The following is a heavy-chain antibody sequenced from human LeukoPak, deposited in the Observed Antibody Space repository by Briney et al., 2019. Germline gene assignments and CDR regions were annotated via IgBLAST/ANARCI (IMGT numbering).Heavy chain of an antibody. J-gene: IGHJ3*02. CDR2: IKSKTDGGTT. CDR3: TTPNASYGDCAPHDAFDI. D-gene: IGHD4-17*01. CDR1: GFTFSNAW. V-gene: IGHV3-15*01. Sequence: GGSLRLSCAASGFTFSNAWMSWVRQAPGKGLEWVGRIKSKTDGGTTEYAAPVKGRFTISRDDSKNTLYLQMNSLKTEDTAVYYCTTPNASYGDCAPHDAFDIWGQGTMVTVSS.